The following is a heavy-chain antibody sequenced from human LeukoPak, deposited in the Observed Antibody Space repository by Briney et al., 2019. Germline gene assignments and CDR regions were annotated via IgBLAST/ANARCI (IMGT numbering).Heavy chain of an antibody. Sequence: GGSLRLSCAGSGFTFKNHGLSWVRQVPGKGLEWVSTISGSGGDTYYPDSVTGRFTVSRDNSKDTVCLQMNNLRAEDTAIYYRVKQKGGLWGFGELGYFDSWGQGTQVFVSS. CDR3: VKQKGGLWGFGELGYFDS. CDR1: GFTFKNHG. D-gene: IGHD3-10*01. CDR2: ISGSGGDT. V-gene: IGHV3-23*01. J-gene: IGHJ4*02.